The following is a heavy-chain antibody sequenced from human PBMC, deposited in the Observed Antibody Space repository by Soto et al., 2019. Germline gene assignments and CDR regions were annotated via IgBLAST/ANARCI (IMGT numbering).Heavy chain of an antibody. CDR3: ARSGSYRAFDI. Sequence: QVQLVQSGAEVKKPGASVKVSCKASGYTFTSYAMHWVRQAPGQRLEWMGWINAGNGNTKYSQKFQGRVPITRDTSASTAYMELSSLRSEDTAVYYCARSGSYRAFDIWGQGTMVTVSS. D-gene: IGHD1-26*01. J-gene: IGHJ3*02. CDR1: GYTFTSYA. V-gene: IGHV1-3*01. CDR2: INAGNGNT.